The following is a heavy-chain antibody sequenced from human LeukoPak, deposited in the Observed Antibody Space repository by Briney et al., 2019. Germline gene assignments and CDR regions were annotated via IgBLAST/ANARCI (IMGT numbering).Heavy chain of an antibody. D-gene: IGHD3-22*01. V-gene: IGHV4-39*07. CDR3: ARGGTYYDNPYYFDY. Sequence: SETLSLTCSVSGGSISGRRDSWGWIRQPPGRGLEWIGSIHYDGATYYNPSLKSRVTISVDTSKNQFSLKLSSVTAADTAVYYCARGGTYYDNPYYFDYWGQGTLVTVSS. J-gene: IGHJ4*02. CDR1: GGSISGRRDS. CDR2: IHYDGAT.